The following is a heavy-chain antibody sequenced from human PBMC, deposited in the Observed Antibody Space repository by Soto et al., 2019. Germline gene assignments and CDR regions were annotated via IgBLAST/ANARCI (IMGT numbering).Heavy chain of an antibody. J-gene: IGHJ6*02. CDR1: GYTFSTYG. V-gene: IGHV1-18*01. CDR2: ISAYSGNT. Sequence: QVQLVQSGADVKKPGASVQVSCKTSGYTFSTYGISWVRQAPGQGLEWTGWISAYSGNTNYAQNLQGRVTMTTDTFTSTAYMELRSLRSDDAAVYYCARSGRSNYYYGMDVWGQGTTVTVSS. CDR3: ARSGRSNYYYGMDV. D-gene: IGHD1-26*01.